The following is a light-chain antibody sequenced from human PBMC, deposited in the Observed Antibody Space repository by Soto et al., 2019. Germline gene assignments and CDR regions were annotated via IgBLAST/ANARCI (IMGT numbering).Light chain of an antibody. J-gene: IGKJ4*01. CDR1: QSVNNNY. CDR2: GAS. CDR3: QQYGRSRLT. Sequence: EIVLTQSPGTLSLSPGERATLSCRASQSVNNNYLAWYQQKLGQAPRLLIYGASSRATGIPDRFSGSGSMTDFTLTISSLEPEDFAVYYCQQYGRSRLTFGGGTKVEIK. V-gene: IGKV3-20*01.